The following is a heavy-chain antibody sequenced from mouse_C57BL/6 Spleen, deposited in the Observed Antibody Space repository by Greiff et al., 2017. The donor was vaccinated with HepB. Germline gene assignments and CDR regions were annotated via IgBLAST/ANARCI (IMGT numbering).Heavy chain of an antibody. CDR3: ARFHSNYYFDY. J-gene: IGHJ2*01. CDR1: GYAFSSSW. D-gene: IGHD2-5*01. V-gene: IGHV1-82*01. Sequence: QVQLQQSGPELVKPGASVKISCKASGYAFSSSWMNWVKQRPGKGLEWIGRIYPGDGDTNYNGKFKGKATLTADKSSSTAYMQLSSLTSEDSAVYFCARFHSNYYFDYWGQGTTLTVSS. CDR2: IYPGDGDT.